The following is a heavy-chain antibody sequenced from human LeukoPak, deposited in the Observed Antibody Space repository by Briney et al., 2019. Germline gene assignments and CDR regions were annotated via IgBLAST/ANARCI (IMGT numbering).Heavy chain of an antibody. CDR1: GYTFTGYY. D-gene: IGHD5-18*01. CDR2: INPNSGDT. Sequence: GASVKVFCKASGYTFTGYYIHWVRQAPGQGLEWMGWINPNSGDTDYAQRFQGRVTMTRDTSIFTAYMELGRLTSDDTAVYHCARHLIQGGEEWGQGTLVTVSS. V-gene: IGHV1-2*02. J-gene: IGHJ4*02. CDR3: ARHLIQGGEE.